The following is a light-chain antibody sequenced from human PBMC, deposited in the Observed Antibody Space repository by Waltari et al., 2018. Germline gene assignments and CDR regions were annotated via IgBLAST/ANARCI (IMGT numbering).Light chain of an antibody. V-gene: IGKV1-39*01. CDR3: QQSNNIPVT. J-gene: IGKJ4*01. CDR1: QNIDGY. CDR2: TSS. Sequence: DIQMTQSPSSLSASVGDRVTITCRASQNIDGYVNWYQQKPGRAPNFLIYTSSTLHTGVPSRFSATGYGADFTLTITSLQPEDFATYYCQQSNNIPVTFGGGTKV.